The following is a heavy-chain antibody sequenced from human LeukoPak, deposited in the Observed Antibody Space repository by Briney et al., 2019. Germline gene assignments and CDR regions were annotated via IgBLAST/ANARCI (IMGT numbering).Heavy chain of an antibody. CDR2: ISGSGGRT. CDR3: AKSSAGITWFDP. CDR1: GFTFSSYV. J-gene: IGHJ5*02. D-gene: IGHD1-1*01. V-gene: IGHV3-23*01. Sequence: GGSLRLSCAASGFTFSSYVMSWVRQAPGKGLEWVSAISGSGGRTYYADSVKGRFTISRDNSKNTLYLQMDSLRSDDTAVYYCAKSSAGITWFDPWGQGTLVTVSS.